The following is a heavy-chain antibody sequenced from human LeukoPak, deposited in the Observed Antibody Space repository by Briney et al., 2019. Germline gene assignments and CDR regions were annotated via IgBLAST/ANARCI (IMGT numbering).Heavy chain of an antibody. CDR3: ARAGSTHYDILTGYQGNSDY. Sequence: LXLSXXASGFTXSDYYMSWIRQAPGKGLEWVSYISSSGSTIYYADSVKGRFTISRDNAKNSLYLQMNSLRAEDTAVYYCARAGSTHYDILTGYQGNSDYWGQGTLVTVSS. D-gene: IGHD3-9*01. J-gene: IGHJ4*02. CDR1: GFTXSDYY. CDR2: ISSSGSTI. V-gene: IGHV3-11*01.